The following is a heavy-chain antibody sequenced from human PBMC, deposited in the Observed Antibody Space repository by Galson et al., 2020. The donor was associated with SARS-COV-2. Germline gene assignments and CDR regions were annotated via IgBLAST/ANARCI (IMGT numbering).Heavy chain of an antibody. D-gene: IGHD3-22*01. V-gene: IGHV4-59*01. Sequence: SQTLSLTCTVSGGSISSYYWSWIRQPPGKGLEWIGYIYYSGSTNYNPSLKIRVTISVDTSKNQFSLKLSSVTAADTAVYYCARSHSSGYYGYFQHWGQGTLVTVSS. CDR2: IYYSGST. CDR1: GGSISSYY. CDR3: ARSHSSGYYGYFQH. J-gene: IGHJ1*01.